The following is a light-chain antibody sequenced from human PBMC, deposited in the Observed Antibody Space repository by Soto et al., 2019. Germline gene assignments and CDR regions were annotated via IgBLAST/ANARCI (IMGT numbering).Light chain of an antibody. J-gene: IGLJ2*01. CDR1: SSNIGNNT. Sequence: QSVLTQPPSVSESPRPRVTISCSGSSSNIGNNTENWYQQLPGKAPKLLIYYDDLQPSGVSDRLSGCKSGTSASLAISGLQPEDEADYYCPAWDDSLNGVVFGGGTKVTGL. CDR3: PAWDDSLNGVV. V-gene: IGLV1-36*01. CDR2: YDD.